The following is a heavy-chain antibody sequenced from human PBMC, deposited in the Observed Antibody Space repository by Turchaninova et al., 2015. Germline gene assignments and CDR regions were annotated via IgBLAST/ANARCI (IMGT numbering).Heavy chain of an antibody. D-gene: IGHD1-26*01. Sequence: VRWARVLGLEWVAVIWYDGSNKYYADSVKGRFTISRDNSKNTLYLQMNSLRAEDTAVYYCARAPSPDGRYSGYWGQGTLVTVSS. CDR3: ARAPSPDGRYSGY. V-gene: IGHV3-33*01. CDR2: IWYDGSNK. J-gene: IGHJ4*02.